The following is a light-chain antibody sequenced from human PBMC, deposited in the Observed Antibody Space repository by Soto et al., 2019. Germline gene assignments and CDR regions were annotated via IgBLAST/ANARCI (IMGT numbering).Light chain of an antibody. CDR1: SSDVGAYNY. CDR2: EVT. V-gene: IGLV2-14*01. Sequence: QSALTQPASVSGSPGQSITISCTGTSSDVGAYNYVSWFQQHPDNAPKLMIYEVTNRPSGVSNRFSGSKSGNTASLTISGLQAEDEADYYCSSYTSSTTWVFGGGTKLTVL. CDR3: SSYTSSTTWV. J-gene: IGLJ3*02.